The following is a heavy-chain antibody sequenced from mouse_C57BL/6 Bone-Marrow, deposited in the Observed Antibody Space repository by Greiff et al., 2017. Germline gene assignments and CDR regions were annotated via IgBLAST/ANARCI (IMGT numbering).Heavy chain of an antibody. CDR1: GFNIKNTY. J-gene: IGHJ4*01. V-gene: IGHV14-3*01. D-gene: IGHD2-4*01. CDR2: IDPANGNT. Sequence: EVQLQQSVAELVRPGASVKLSCTASGFNIKNTYMHWVKQRPEQGLEWIGRIDPANGNTKYAPKFQGKATITADTSSNTAYLQLSSLTSEDTAIYYGAKPYVYYDYDGLYYYAMDYWGQGTSVTVSS. CDR3: AKPYVYYDYDGLYYYAMDY.